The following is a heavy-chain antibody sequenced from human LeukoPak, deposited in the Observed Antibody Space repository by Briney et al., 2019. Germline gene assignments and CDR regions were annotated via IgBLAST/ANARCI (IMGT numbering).Heavy chain of an antibody. Sequence: GRSLRLSCAASGFTFSSYGMHWVRQAPGKGLEWVAVIWYDGSNKYYADPVKGRFTISRDNSKNTLYLQMNSLRGEDTSAYYCAKATYYDGSGSYSFDYWGQETQVTVSS. CDR1: GFTFSSYG. V-gene: IGHV3-33*06. CDR2: IWYDGSNK. CDR3: AKATYYDGSGSYSFDY. D-gene: IGHD3-22*01. J-gene: IGHJ4*02.